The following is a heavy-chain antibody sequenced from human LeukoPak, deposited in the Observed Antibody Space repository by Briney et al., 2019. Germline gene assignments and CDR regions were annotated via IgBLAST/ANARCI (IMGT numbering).Heavy chain of an antibody. CDR2: IYYSGST. CDR1: GGSISSSSYY. J-gene: IGHJ4*02. V-gene: IGHV4-39*01. Sequence: SETLSLTCTVSGGSISSSSYYWGWIRQPPGKGLEWIGSIYYSGSTYYNPSLKSRVTISVDTSKNQFSLKLVSVTAADTAVYYCARLDPYDSSGYYGDYFDYWGQGTLVTGSS. CDR3: ARLDPYDSSGYYGDYFDY. D-gene: IGHD3-22*01.